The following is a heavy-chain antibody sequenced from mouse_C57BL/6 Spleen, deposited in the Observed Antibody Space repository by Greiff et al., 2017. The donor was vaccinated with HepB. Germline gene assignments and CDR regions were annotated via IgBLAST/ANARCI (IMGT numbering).Heavy chain of an antibody. CDR2: IYPGDGDT. CDR1: GYAFSSSW. Sequence: VQLQQSGPELVKPGASVKISCKASGYAFSSSWMNWVKQRPGKGLEWIGRIYPGDGDTNYNGKFKGKATLTEDKSSSTAYMQLSSLTSEDSAVYFCARYPRGPYAMDYWGQGTSVTVSS. J-gene: IGHJ4*01. V-gene: IGHV1-82*01. CDR3: ARYPRGPYAMDY.